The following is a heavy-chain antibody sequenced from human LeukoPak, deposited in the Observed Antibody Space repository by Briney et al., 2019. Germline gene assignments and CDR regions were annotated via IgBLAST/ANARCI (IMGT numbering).Heavy chain of an antibody. Sequence: PSETLSLTCTVSGYSICSGYYWGWIRQPPGKGLEWIGSIYHSGSTYYNPSLKSRVTISVDTSKNQFSLKLSSVTAADTAVYYCASITGTTSAAVYWGQGTLVTVSS. CDR2: IYHSGST. J-gene: IGHJ4*02. V-gene: IGHV4-38-2*02. CDR1: GYSICSGYY. D-gene: IGHD1-20*01. CDR3: ASITGTTSAAVY.